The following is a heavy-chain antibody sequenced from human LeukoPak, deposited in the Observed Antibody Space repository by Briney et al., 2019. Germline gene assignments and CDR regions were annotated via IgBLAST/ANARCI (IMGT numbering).Heavy chain of an antibody. CDR2: ISSNSVDI. V-gene: IGHV3-9*01. Sequence: PGGSLGLSCAASGFTFGHYAMHWVRQAPGKGLEWVSGISSNSVDIGYADSVKGRFTVSRDDAKNSLYLQMNSLRTEDTAFYYCARALGSAITSAAPDYWGQGTLVTVSS. CDR1: GFTFGHYA. CDR3: ARALGSAITSAAPDY. J-gene: IGHJ4*02. D-gene: IGHD6-13*01.